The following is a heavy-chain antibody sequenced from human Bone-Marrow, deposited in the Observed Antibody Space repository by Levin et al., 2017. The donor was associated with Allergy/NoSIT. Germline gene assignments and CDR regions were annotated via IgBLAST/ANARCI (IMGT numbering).Heavy chain of an antibody. Sequence: SQTLSLTCTVSGGSISSGDYYWSWIRQPPGKGLEWIGYIYYSGSTYYNPSLKSRVTISVDTSKNQFSLKLSSVTAADTAVHYCARVDTAMVNGMDVWGQGTTVTVSS. CDR1: GGSISSGDYY. J-gene: IGHJ6*02. V-gene: IGHV4-30-4*01. D-gene: IGHD5-18*01. CDR2: IYYSGST. CDR3: ARVDTAMVNGMDV.